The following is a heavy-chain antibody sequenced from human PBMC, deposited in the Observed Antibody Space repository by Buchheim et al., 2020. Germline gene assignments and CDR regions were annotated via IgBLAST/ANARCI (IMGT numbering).Heavy chain of an antibody. V-gene: IGHV4-59*01. Sequence: QVQLQESGPGLVKPSETLSLTCTVSGGSISSYYWSWIRQPPGKGLEWIGYIYYSGSTNYNPSLKSRVTITVDTSKNQFSLKLSSVTAADTAVYYCARVRSSSTRGYYYYGMDVWGQGTT. CDR3: ARVRSSSTRGYYYYGMDV. CDR1: GGSISSYY. CDR2: IYYSGST. D-gene: IGHD2-2*01. J-gene: IGHJ6*02.